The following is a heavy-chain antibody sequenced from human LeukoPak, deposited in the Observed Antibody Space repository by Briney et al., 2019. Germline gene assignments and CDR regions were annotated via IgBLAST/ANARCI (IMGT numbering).Heavy chain of an antibody. CDR1: GYTFTSYY. Sequence: ASVKVSCKASGYTFTSYYMHWVRQAPGQGPEWMGIINPSGGSTSYAQKFQGRVTMTRDTSTSTVYMELSSLRSEDTAVYYCASSGGSSWYWFDHWGQGTLVTVSS. CDR3: ASSGGSSWYWFDH. D-gene: IGHD6-13*01. J-gene: IGHJ5*02. CDR2: INPSGGST. V-gene: IGHV1-46*01.